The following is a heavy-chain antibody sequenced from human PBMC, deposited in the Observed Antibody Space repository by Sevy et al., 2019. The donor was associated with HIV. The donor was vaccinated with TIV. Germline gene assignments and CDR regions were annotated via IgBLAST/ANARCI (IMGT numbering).Heavy chain of an antibody. CDR2: IYYSGST. J-gene: IGHJ5*02. D-gene: IGHD3-3*01. V-gene: IGHV4-31*03. CDR1: GGSISSGGYY. Sequence: SETLSLTCTVSGGSISSGGYYWSWIRQHPGKGLEWIGYIYYSGSTYYNPSLKSRVTISVDTSKNQFSLKLSSVTAADTAVYYCARLRFLEWLPPLMVFAPWGQGTLVTVSS. CDR3: ARLRFLEWLPPLMVFAP.